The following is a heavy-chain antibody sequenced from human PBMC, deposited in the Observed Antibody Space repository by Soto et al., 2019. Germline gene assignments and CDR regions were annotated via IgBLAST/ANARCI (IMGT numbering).Heavy chain of an antibody. J-gene: IGHJ4*02. V-gene: IGHV3-23*01. CDR3: AKYSFGDGPVWDYFDY. Sequence: GGSLRLSCAASGFTFSSYAMSWVRQAPGKGLEWVSAISGSGGSTYYADSVKGRFTISRDNSKNTLYLQMNSLRAEDTAVYYCAKYSFGDGPVWDYFDYWGQGTLVTVSS. D-gene: IGHD1-26*01. CDR2: ISGSGGST. CDR1: GFTFSSYA.